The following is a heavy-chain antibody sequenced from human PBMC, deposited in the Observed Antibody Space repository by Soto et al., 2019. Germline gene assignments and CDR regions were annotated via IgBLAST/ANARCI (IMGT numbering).Heavy chain of an antibody. Sequence: SQTLSLTCAISGDSVSNNSVAWNWVRQSPSRGLEWLGRTYYRSKWHYDYAPSVRSRITINPDTSKNHFSLQLNSVSPEDAAVYYCARTLGGRGVKYFDDWGQGTLVTVSS. CDR1: GDSVSNNSVA. V-gene: IGHV6-1*01. CDR2: TYYRSKWHY. J-gene: IGHJ4*02. D-gene: IGHD3-16*01. CDR3: ARTLGGRGVKYFDD.